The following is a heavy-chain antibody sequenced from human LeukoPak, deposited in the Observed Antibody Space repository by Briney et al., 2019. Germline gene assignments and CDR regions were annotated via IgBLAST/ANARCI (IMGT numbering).Heavy chain of an antibody. J-gene: IGHJ4*02. CDR2: IYTGGNT. Sequence: GGSLRLSCAASGFTVYSNYLSWVRQAPGKGLEWVSTIYTGGNTYYAASVKGRFTISRDFSKNTVFLHMNSLRAEDTATYYCARGDDSGYYDYFDYWGQGALVTVSS. V-gene: IGHV3-53*01. D-gene: IGHD3-22*01. CDR1: GFTVYSNY. CDR3: ARGDDSGYYDYFDY.